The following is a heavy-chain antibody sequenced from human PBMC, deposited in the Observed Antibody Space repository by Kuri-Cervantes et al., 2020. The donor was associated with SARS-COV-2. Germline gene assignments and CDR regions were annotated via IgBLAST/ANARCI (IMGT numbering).Heavy chain of an antibody. Sequence: GSLRLSCAASGFTFDDYGMSWVRQAPGKGLEWVSGINWDGVRTGYTDSVKGRFTISRDNAKNSLYLQMNSLRAEDTAFYYCARAGTSGSYLGYWGQGTLVTVSS. CDR3: ARAGTSGSYLGY. V-gene: IGHV3-20*04. D-gene: IGHD1-26*01. CDR2: INWDGVRT. J-gene: IGHJ4*02. CDR1: GFTFDDYG.